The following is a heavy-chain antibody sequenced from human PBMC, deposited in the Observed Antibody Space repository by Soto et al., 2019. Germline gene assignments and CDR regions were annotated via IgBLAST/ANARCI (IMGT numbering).Heavy chain of an antibody. Sequence: SETLSLTCTVSGGSVSGVDYFWSWIRQSPGKGLEWIGYIYYTGITHLNPSLKSRLTMAVDTSKNEFSLKLTSVSTADTAVYFCAREERKGIISWFDPWGQGTLVTVSS. CDR2: IYYTGIT. J-gene: IGHJ5*02. CDR1: GGSVSGVDYF. D-gene: IGHD2-21*01. V-gene: IGHV4-30-4*01. CDR3: AREERKGIISWFDP.